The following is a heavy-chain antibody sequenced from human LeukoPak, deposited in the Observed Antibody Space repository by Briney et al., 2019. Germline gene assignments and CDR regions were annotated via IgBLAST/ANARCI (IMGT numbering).Heavy chain of an antibody. V-gene: IGHV4-39*07. J-gene: IGHJ4*02. CDR1: GGSLGSSSYH. Sequence: SETLSLTCTISGGSLGSSSYHWGWIRQPPGEGLEWIGNIYYSGSTYYNPSLKSRVIISADTSKNQFSLRLSSVTAADTAVYYCARGFSYSSSPGFDYWGQGTLVTVSS. CDR3: ARGFSYSSSPGFDY. CDR2: IYYSGST. D-gene: IGHD6-6*01.